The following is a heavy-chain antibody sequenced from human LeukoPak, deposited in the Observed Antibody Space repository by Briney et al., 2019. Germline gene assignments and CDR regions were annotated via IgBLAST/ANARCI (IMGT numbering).Heavy chain of an antibody. CDR1: VYPFTDYY. CDR3: ATLVRGSNSYYPY. D-gene: IGHD3-10*01. V-gene: IGHV1-2*02. J-gene: IGHJ4*01. CDR2: TNPNTGDT. Sequence: ASVSVSCKASVYPFTDYYMHWIRQARGQGLEWMGWTNPNTGDTNYPQKFQGRVTMTTDTSISTAYMDLSRLSSDDTAVYYCATLVRGSNSYYPYWGQGTLVTVSS.